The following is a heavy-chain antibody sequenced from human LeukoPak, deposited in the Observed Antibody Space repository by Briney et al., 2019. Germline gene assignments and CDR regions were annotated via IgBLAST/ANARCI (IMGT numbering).Heavy chain of an antibody. J-gene: IGHJ4*02. CDR1: GFTFSDYY. CDR3: ARRDSGSYFYY. Sequence: PGGSLRLSCAASGFTFSDYYMSWIRQAPGKGLEWVSYINSGDSTVYYADSVKGRFTISRDNAKNSLYLQMNSLRAEDTAVYYCARRDSGSYFYYWGQGTLVTVSS. D-gene: IGHD1-26*01. V-gene: IGHV3-11*04. CDR2: INSGDSTV.